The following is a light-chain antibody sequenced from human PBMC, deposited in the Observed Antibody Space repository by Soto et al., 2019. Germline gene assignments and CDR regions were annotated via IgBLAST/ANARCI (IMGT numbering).Light chain of an antibody. Sequence: EIVLTQSPGTLSLSQVERATLSFMASQSVSSSYLAWYQQKPGQAPRLLIYGASSRATGIPDRFSGSGSGTDFTLTISRLEPEDFAVYYCQQYGSSPRTFGQGTKVDI. CDR3: QQYGSSPRT. CDR2: GAS. J-gene: IGKJ1*01. CDR1: QSVSSSY. V-gene: IGKV3-20*01.